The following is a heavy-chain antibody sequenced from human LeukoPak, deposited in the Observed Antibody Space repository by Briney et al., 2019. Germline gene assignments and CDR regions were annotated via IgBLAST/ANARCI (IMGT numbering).Heavy chain of an antibody. V-gene: IGHV4-34*01. CDR2: INHSGST. Sequence: PGGSLRLSCAASGFTFSSYAMSWVRQPPGKGLEWIGEINHSGSTNYNPSLKSRVTISVDTSKNQFSLKLSSVTAADTAVYYCARLPRGSSYHKYYYGMDVWGQGTTVTVSS. J-gene: IGHJ6*02. CDR1: GFTFSSYA. D-gene: IGHD6-13*01. CDR3: ARLPRGSSYHKYYYGMDV.